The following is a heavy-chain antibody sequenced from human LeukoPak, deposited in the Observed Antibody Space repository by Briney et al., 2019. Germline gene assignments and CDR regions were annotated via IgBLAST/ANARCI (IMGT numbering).Heavy chain of an antibody. Sequence: SETLSLTCTVSGGSISSSSYYWGWIRQPPGKGLEWIGSIYYSGSTYYNPSLKSRVTISVDTSKNQFSLKLSSVTAADTAVYYCASYRGLLVVAASFDYWGQGTLVTVSS. J-gene: IGHJ4*02. CDR2: IYYSGST. D-gene: IGHD2-15*01. V-gene: IGHV4-39*01. CDR1: GGSISSSSYY. CDR3: ASYRGLLVVAASFDY.